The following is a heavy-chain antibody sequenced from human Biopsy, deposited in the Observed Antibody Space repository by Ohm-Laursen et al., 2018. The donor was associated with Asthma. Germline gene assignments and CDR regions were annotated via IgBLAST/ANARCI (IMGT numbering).Heavy chain of an antibody. V-gene: IGHV3-21*01. CDR2: ISSSSSYI. D-gene: IGHD3-3*01. Sequence: SLRLSCTASAFTFRTYGMNWVRQAPGKGLEWVSSISSSSSYIYYADSVKGRFTISRDNAKNSLYLQMNSLRAEDTAVYYCARVDTIFGVVIPIYYYYGMDVWGQGTTVTVSS. CDR1: AFTFRTYG. J-gene: IGHJ6*02. CDR3: ARVDTIFGVVIPIYYYYGMDV.